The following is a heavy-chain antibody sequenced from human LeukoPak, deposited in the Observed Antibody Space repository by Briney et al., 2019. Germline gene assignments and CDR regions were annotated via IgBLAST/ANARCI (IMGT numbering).Heavy chain of an antibody. CDR3: ARDVFYYDSSGYPDQNWFDP. Sequence: SETLSLTCTVSGGSNSSYYWSWIRQPPGKGLEWIGYIYYSGSTNYNPSLKSRVTISVDTSKNQFSLKLSSVTAADTAVYYCARDVFYYDSSGYPDQNWFDPWGQGTLVTVSS. J-gene: IGHJ5*02. CDR2: IYYSGST. V-gene: IGHV4-59*01. CDR1: GGSNSSYY. D-gene: IGHD3-22*01.